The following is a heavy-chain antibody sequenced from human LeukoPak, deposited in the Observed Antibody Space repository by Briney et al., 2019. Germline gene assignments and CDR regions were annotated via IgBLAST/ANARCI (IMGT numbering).Heavy chain of an antibody. J-gene: IGHJ2*01. CDR3: AREATAAGVWYFDL. CDR1: GGSISGGSYY. CDR2: IYYSGST. D-gene: IGHD1-26*01. V-gene: IGHV4-61*01. Sequence: SQTLSLTCTVSGGSISGGSYYWSWIRQPPGKGLEWIGYIYYSGSTNYNPSLKSRVTISVDTSKNQFSLKLSSVTAADTAVYYCAREATAAGVWYFDLWGRGTLVTVSS.